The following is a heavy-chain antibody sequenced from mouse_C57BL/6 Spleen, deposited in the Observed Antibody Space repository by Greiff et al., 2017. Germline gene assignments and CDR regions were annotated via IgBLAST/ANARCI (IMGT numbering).Heavy chain of an antibody. CDR1: GYSITSGYY. Sequence: EVKLQESGPGLVKPSQSLSLTCSVTGYSITSGYYWNWIRQFPGNKLEWMGYISYDGSNNYNPSLKNRISITRDTSKNQFFLKLNSVTTEDTATYYCARASPGNYAMDYWGQGTSVTVSS. J-gene: IGHJ4*01. CDR2: ISYDGSN. CDR3: ARASPGNYAMDY. V-gene: IGHV3-6*01. D-gene: IGHD6-1*01.